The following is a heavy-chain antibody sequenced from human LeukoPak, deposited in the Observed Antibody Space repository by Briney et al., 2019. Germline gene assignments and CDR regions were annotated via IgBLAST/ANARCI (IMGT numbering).Heavy chain of an antibody. Sequence: GGSLRLSCAASGFTFSNYAMSWVRQAPGKGLEWISAISGSGGGTYYADSVKGRFTISRDNSKNTLYLQMNSLRAEDTAVYYCAKDMVRGVLAYYFDYWGQGTLVTVSS. J-gene: IGHJ4*02. CDR2: ISGSGGGT. CDR1: GFTFSNYA. V-gene: IGHV3-23*01. D-gene: IGHD3-10*01. CDR3: AKDMVRGVLAYYFDY.